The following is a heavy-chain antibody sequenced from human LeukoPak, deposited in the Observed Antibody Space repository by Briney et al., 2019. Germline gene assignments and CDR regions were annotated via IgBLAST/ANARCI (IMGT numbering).Heavy chain of an antibody. CDR3: AKGIAAAGNMDV. V-gene: IGHV3-23*01. J-gene: IGHJ6*03. CDR1: GFTFSSYS. CDR2: ISGSGGST. D-gene: IGHD6-13*01. Sequence: GGSLRLSCAASGFTFSSYSMNWVRQAPGKGLEWVSAISGSGGSTYYADSVKGRFTISRDNSKNTLYLQMSSLRAEDTAVYYCAKGIAAAGNMDVWGKGTTVTVSS.